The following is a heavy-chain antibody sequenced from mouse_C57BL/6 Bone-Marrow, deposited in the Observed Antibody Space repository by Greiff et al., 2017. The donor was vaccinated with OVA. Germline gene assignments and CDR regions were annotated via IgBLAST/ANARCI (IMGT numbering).Heavy chain of an antibody. J-gene: IGHJ3*01. D-gene: IGHD1-1*01. CDR3: ARDPPYYYGSSYLAY. V-gene: IGHV5-4*01. Sequence: EVQRVESGGGLVKPGGSLKLSCAASGFTFSSYAMSWVRQTPEKRLEWVATISDGGSYTYYPDNVKGRFTISRDNAKNNLYLQMSHLKSEDTAMYYCARDPPYYYGSSYLAYWGQGTLVTVSA. CDR2: ISDGGSYT. CDR1: GFTFSSYA.